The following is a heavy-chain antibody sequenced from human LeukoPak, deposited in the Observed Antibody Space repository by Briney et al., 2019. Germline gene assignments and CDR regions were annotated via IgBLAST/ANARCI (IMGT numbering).Heavy chain of an antibody. CDR2: INHSGST. V-gene: IGHV4-34*01. D-gene: IGHD4-17*01. CDR1: GGSISSYY. CDR3: ARDYGDSRNYNWFDP. Sequence: SETLSLTCTVSGGSISSYYWSWIRQPPGKGLEWIGEINHSGSTNYNPSLKSRVTISVDTSKNQLSLKLSSVTAADTAVYYCARDYGDSRNYNWFDPWGQGTLVTVSS. J-gene: IGHJ5*02.